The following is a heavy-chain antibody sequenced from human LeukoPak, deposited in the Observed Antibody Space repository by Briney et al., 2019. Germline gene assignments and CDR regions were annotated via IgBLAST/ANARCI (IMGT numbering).Heavy chain of an antibody. D-gene: IGHD3-3*01. J-gene: IGHJ4*02. Sequence: SETLSLTCTVYGGSISSGSYYWSWIRQPAGKGLEWIGRIYTSGSTNYNPSLKSRVTISVDTSKNQFSLKLSSVTAADTAVYYCARSDFWSGFTFDYWGQGTLVTVSS. CDR3: ARSDFWSGFTFDY. CDR2: IYTSGST. V-gene: IGHV4-61*02. CDR1: GGSISSGSYY.